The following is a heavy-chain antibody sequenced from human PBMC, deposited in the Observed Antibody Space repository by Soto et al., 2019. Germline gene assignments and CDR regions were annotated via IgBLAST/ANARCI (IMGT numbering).Heavy chain of an antibody. J-gene: IGHJ4*02. Sequence: SLRLSCAASGFTFSSYGMHWVRQAPGKGLEWVAVIWYDGSNKYYADSVKGRFTISRDNSKNTLYLQMNSLRAEDTAVYYCARENYGDFTFDYWGQGTLVTVSS. CDR3: ARENYGDFTFDY. CDR2: IWYDGSNK. V-gene: IGHV3-33*01. D-gene: IGHD4-17*01. CDR1: GFTFSSYG.